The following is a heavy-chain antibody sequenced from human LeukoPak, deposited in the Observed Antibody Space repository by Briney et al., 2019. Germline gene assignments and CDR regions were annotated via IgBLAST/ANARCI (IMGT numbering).Heavy chain of an antibody. CDR2: ISSSSSYI. J-gene: IGHJ4*02. CDR1: GFTFSSYS. Sequence: NPGGSLRLSCAASGFTFSSYSMNWVRQAPGKGLEWVSSISSSSSYIYYADSVKGRFTTSRDNAKNSLYLQMNSLRAEDTAVYYCARVLVTFRGATPNPFDYWGQGTLVTVSS. CDR3: ARVLVTFRGATPNPFDY. V-gene: IGHV3-21*01. D-gene: IGHD3-10*01.